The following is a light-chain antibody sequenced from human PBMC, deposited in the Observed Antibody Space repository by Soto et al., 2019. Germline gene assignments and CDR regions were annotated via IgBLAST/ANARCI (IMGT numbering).Light chain of an antibody. Sequence: EIVLTQSPATLSLSPGETATLSCRASQSVGSYLAWYQQKPGQAPRLLIYDASTRATGIPARFSGCGSGTDFTLTISCLEPEDFADYYCQQRTDSPPVTFGGGTKVEIK. CDR1: QSVGSY. CDR3: QQRTDSPPVT. J-gene: IGKJ4*01. CDR2: DAS. V-gene: IGKV3-11*01.